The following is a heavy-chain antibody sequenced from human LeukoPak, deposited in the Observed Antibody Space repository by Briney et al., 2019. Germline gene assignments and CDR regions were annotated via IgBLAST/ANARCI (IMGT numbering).Heavy chain of an antibody. V-gene: IGHV1-69*13. CDR2: IIPIFGTA. CDR3: ARTFPGGYSYGYGDYYYYMDV. CDR1: GGTFSSYA. Sequence: ASVKVSCKASGGTFSSYAISWVRQAPGQGLEWMGGIIPIFGTANYAQKFQGRVTITADESTSTAYMELSSLRSEDTAVYYCARTFPGGYSYGYGDYYYYMDVWGKGTTVTVSS. D-gene: IGHD5-18*01. J-gene: IGHJ6*03.